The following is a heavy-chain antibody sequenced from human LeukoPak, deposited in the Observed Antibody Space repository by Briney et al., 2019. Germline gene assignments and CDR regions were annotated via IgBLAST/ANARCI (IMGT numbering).Heavy chain of an antibody. V-gene: IGHV1-69*04. D-gene: IGHD6-19*01. Sequence: GSSVKVSCKASGGTFSSYAISWVRQAPGQGLEWMGRIIPILGIANYAQKFQGRVTITADKSTSTAYMELSSLRSEDTAVYYCARGPDGYSSGWCAWGQGTLVTVSS. J-gene: IGHJ5*02. CDR2: IIPILGIA. CDR3: ARGPDGYSSGWCA. CDR1: GGTFSSYA.